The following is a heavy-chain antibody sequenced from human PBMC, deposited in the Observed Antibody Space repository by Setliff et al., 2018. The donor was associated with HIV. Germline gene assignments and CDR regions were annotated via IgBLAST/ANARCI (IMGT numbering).Heavy chain of an antibody. CDR1: GYTFTSYG. V-gene: IGHV1-18*01. Sequence: ASVKVSCKASGYTFTSYGISWVRQAPGQGLEWMGWISAYNGNTKYSQKFQGRVTITRDTSASTAYMELSSLRSEDTAVYYCARRTYGSGRFDPWGQGTLVTVSS. CDR2: ISAYNGNT. CDR3: ARRTYGSGRFDP. J-gene: IGHJ5*02. D-gene: IGHD6-19*01.